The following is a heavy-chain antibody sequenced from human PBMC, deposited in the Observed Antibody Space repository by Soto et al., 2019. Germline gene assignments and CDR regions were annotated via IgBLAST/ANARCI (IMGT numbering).Heavy chain of an antibody. Sequence: SETLSLTCGVFGGSFSGYYWSWIRQPPGKGLEWIGEINHSGSTNYNPSLKSRVTISVDTSKNQFSLKLSSVTAADTAVYYCARVFDCSGGSCYLHYYYYYMDVWGKGTTVTVSS. V-gene: IGHV4-34*01. J-gene: IGHJ6*03. D-gene: IGHD2-15*01. CDR1: GGSFSGYY. CDR3: ARVFDCSGGSCYLHYYYYYMDV. CDR2: INHSGST.